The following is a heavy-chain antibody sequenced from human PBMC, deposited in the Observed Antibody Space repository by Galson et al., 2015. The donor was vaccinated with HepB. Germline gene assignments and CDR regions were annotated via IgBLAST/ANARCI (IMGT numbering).Heavy chain of an antibody. D-gene: IGHD1-1*01. J-gene: IGHJ4*02. CDR2: IIPIFGTA. Sequence: SVKVSCKASGGTFSSYAISWVRQAPGQGLEWMGGIIPIFGTANYAQKFQGRVTITADESTSTAYMELSSLRSEDTAVYYCARIVYNWNEGTDYWGQGTLVTVSS. V-gene: IGHV1-69*13. CDR3: ARIVYNWNEGTDY. CDR1: GGTFSSYA.